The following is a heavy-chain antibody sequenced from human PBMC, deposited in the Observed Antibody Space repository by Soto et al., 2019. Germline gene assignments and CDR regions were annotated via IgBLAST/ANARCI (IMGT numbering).Heavy chain of an antibody. Sequence: GGSLRLSCAASGFTFSSYAMSWVRQAPGKGLEWVSAISGAGGSTYYADSVKGRFTVSRDNSKNTLYLQMNSLRAEDTAVYYCPQGFGRFATYLYFDYWGQGTLATVSS. CDR2: ISGAGGST. CDR3: PQGFGRFATYLYFDY. D-gene: IGHD3-10*01. J-gene: IGHJ4*02. V-gene: IGHV3-23*01. CDR1: GFTFSSYA.